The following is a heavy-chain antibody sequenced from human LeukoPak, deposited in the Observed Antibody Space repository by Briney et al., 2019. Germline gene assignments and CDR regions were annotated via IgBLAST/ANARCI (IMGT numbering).Heavy chain of an antibody. CDR1: GFTVSSNS. J-gene: IGHJ5*02. Sequence: GGSLRLSCTVSGFTVSSNSMSWVRLAPGKGLELVSFIYSSVTHYSDSVKGRFTISRDNSKNTLYLQMNSLRAEDTAVYYCARDLGQYYDTSDNWFDPWGQGTLVTVSS. CDR3: ARDLGQYYDTSDNWFDP. CDR2: IYSSVT. D-gene: IGHD3-22*01. V-gene: IGHV3-53*01.